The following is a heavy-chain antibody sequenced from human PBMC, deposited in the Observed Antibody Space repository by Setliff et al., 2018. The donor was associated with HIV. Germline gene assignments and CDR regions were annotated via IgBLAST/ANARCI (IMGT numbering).Heavy chain of an antibody. Sequence: PSETLSLTCIVSGDSINSGSYYWGWIRQPPGKGLEWIGTIYNGGASHYNPSLKSRVIIFLDTSKNQFSLELTSVPAAATAGYYCARDSRDIVVVMAPEPEPYYYYGMDVWGEGTTVTVSS. J-gene: IGHJ6*04. V-gene: IGHV4-39*07. CDR2: IYNGGAS. CDR1: GDSINSGSYY. CDR3: ARDSRDIVVVMAPEPEPYYYYGMDV. D-gene: IGHD2-15*01.